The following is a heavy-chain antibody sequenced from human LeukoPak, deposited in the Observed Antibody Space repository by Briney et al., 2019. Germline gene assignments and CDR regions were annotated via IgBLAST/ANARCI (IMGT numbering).Heavy chain of an antibody. CDR2: IYYSGST. J-gene: IGHJ4*02. D-gene: IGHD3-3*01. V-gene: IGHV4-61*01. CDR1: GGSITSTTYY. Sequence: SETLSLTCTVSGGSITSTTYYWSWIRHPPGKGLEWIGYIYYSGSTNYNPSLKSRVTISVDTSKNQFSLNLSSVTAADTAVYYCARGNDFWSGFYTGKSYFDYWGQGTLVTVSS. CDR3: ARGNDFWSGFYTGKSYFDY.